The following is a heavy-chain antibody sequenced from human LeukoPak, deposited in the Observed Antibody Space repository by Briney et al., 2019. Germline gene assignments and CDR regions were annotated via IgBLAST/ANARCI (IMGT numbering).Heavy chain of an antibody. CDR2: LMNTGSA. CDR1: GYSDYH. CDR3: ARGLTELGTAYYYYMDV. Sequence: SETLSLTCDVSGYSDYHWGWVRQPPGKGLEWIGTLMNTGSALYNPSVQRRGAMSLGASTDQFSLNLKSVTAADTAVYYCARGLTELGTAYYYYMDVWGKGTTVIVSS. V-gene: IGHV4-38-2*01. J-gene: IGHJ6*03. D-gene: IGHD7-27*01.